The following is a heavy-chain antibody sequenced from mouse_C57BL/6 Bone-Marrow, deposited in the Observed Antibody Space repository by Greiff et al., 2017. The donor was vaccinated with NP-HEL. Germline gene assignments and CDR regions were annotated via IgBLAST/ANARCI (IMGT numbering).Heavy chain of an antibody. Sequence: QVQLQQPGAELVKPGASVKLSCKASGYTFTSYWMHWVKQRPGQGLEWIGMIHPNSGSTNYNEKFKSKATLTVDKSSSTAYMQLSSLTSEDSAVYYCAKELHRKWFAYWGQGTLVTVSA. CDR1: GYTFTSYW. CDR3: AKELHRKWFAY. J-gene: IGHJ3*01. CDR2: IHPNSGST. V-gene: IGHV1-64*01. D-gene: IGHD2-1*01.